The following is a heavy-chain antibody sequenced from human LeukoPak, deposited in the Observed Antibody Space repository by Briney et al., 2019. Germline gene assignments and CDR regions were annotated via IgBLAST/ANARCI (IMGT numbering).Heavy chain of an antibody. CDR3: AKDLYGDYDNDY. V-gene: IGHV3-30*18. J-gene: IGHJ4*02. CDR2: MSYDGSNE. D-gene: IGHD4-17*01. CDR1: GFSFSNYG. Sequence: GGSLRLSCAASGFSFSNYGMHWVRQAPGKGLEWLAHMSYDGSNEYYADSVKGRFTISRDNSKNTLHLQMNSLRAEDTAVYYCAKDLYGDYDNDYWGQGTLVTVSS.